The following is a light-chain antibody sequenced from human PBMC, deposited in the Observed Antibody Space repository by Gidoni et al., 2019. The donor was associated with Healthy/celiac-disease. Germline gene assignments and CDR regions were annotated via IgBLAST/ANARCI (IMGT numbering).Light chain of an antibody. J-gene: IGLJ2*01. CDR2: EVS. Sequence: QSALTQPASVSGSPGQSITISCTGTSSDVGGYNYVSWYQQHPGKAPKLMIYEVSNRPSGVSNRFSGSKSGNTASLTIAGLQAEDEADYYRSSYTSSSTLAVFGGGTTLTVL. CDR3: SSYTSSSTLAV. V-gene: IGLV2-14*01. CDR1: SSDVGGYNY.